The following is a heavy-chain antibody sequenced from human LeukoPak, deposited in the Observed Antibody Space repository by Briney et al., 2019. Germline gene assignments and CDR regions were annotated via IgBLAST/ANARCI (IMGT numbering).Heavy chain of an antibody. CDR1: GFTFSSYS. V-gene: IGHV3-21*01. D-gene: IGHD3-22*01. J-gene: IGHJ4*02. CDR2: ISSSSSYI. Sequence: GGSLRLSCAASGFTFSSYSMNWVRQAPGKGLEWVSSISSSSSYIYYADSVKGRFTISRDNAKNSLYLQMNSLRAEDTAVYYCARDGDSSGYGDYWGRGTLVTVSS. CDR3: ARDGDSSGYGDY.